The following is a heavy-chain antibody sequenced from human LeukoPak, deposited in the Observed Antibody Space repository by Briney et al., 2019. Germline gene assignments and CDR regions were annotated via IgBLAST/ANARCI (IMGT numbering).Heavy chain of an antibody. V-gene: IGHV1-2*02. J-gene: IGHJ4*02. CDR2: INPNSGGT. D-gene: IGHD1-26*01. CDR3: ASQAGATTPFDY. Sequence: ASVKVSCKASRYTFTGYYMHWVRQAPGQGLEWMGWINPNSGGTNYAQKFQGRVTMTRDTSISTAYMELSRLRSDDTAVYYCASQAGATTPFDYWGQGTLVTVSS. CDR1: RYTFTGYY.